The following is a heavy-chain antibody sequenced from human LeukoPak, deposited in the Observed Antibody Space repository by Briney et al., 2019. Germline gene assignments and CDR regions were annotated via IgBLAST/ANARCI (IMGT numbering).Heavy chain of an antibody. CDR1: GGSLSGYY. CDR3: ARGVGGMGSSGYYYYFDY. D-gene: IGHD3-22*01. V-gene: IGHV4-34*01. Sequence: SETLSLTCAVYGGSLSGYYWSWIRQPPGKGLEWIGEINHSGSTNYNPSLKSRVTISVDTSKNQFSLKLSSVTAADTAVYYCARGVGGMGSSGYYYYFDYWGQGTLVTVSS. J-gene: IGHJ4*02. CDR2: INHSGST.